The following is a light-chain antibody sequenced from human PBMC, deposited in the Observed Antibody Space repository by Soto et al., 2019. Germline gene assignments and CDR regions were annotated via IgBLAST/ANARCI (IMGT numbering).Light chain of an antibody. V-gene: IGKV3-20*01. CDR3: QQYGSSPVT. CDR2: GAS. J-gene: IGKJ4*01. Sequence: VLTRSPGTLTLSPGERATLSCRASQSVSSSYLAWYQQKPGQAPRLLIYGASSRATGIPDRFSGSGSGTDFTLTISRLEPEDFAVYYCQQYGSSPVTFGGGTKV. CDR1: QSVSSSY.